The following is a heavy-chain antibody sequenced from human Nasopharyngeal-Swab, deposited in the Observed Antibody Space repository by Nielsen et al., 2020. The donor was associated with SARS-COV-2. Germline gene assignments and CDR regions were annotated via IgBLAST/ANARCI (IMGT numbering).Heavy chain of an antibody. D-gene: IGHD6-19*01. V-gene: IGHV1-69*13. CDR1: GGTFSSYA. CDR2: IIPIFGTA. CDR3: ARGDIIAVAGTGYYYYYYMDV. Sequence: SVKVSCKASGGTFSSYAISWVRQAPGQGLEWMGGIIPIFGTANYAQKFQGRVTVTADESTSTAYMELSSLRSEDTAVYYCARGDIIAVAGTGYYYYYYMDVWGKGTTVTVSS. J-gene: IGHJ6*03.